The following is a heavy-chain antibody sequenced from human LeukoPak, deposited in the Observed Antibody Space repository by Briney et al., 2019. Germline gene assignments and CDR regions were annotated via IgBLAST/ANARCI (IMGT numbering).Heavy chain of an antibody. CDR1: GFTFSSYA. V-gene: IGHV3-30-3*01. J-gene: IGHJ4*02. D-gene: IGHD6-13*01. Sequence: GGSLRLSCAASGFTFSSYAMHWVRQAPGKGLEWVAVISYDGSSKYYADSVKGRFTISRDNSKNTLYLQMNSLRAEDTAVYYCARDLDSSSCLDYWGQGTLVTVSS. CDR2: ISYDGSSK. CDR3: ARDLDSSSCLDY.